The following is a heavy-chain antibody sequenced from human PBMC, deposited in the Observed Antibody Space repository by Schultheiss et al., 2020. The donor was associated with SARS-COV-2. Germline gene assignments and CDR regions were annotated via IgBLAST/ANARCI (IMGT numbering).Heavy chain of an antibody. Sequence: SETLSLTCAVSGGSISSGGYSWSWIRQPPGKGLEWIGYIYYSGSTNYNPSLKSRVTVSVDTSKNQFSLKLNSVTAADTAVYYCARFNGIAVATIDYWGQGTLVTVSS. CDR3: ARFNGIAVATIDY. CDR2: IYYSGST. D-gene: IGHD6-19*01. J-gene: IGHJ4*02. V-gene: IGHV4-61*08. CDR1: GGSISSGGYS.